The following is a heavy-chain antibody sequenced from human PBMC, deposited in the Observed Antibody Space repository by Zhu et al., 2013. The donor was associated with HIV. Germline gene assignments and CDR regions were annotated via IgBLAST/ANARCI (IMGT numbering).Heavy chain of an antibody. Sequence: QVHLVQSGAEVKKPGASVKVSCKASGYNFTLYGISWVRQAPGQGLEWMAWISGHNDNTIFAQKVQDRVTLTADSSTNTVYMELRSLRSDDTAVYYCARDGFFGEKSMYYYFGLDVWGQGTTVTVSS. CDR2: ISGHNDNT. CDR1: GYNFTLYG. CDR3: ARDGFFGEKSMYYYFGLDV. V-gene: IGHV1-18*01. D-gene: IGHD3-10*01. J-gene: IGHJ6*02.